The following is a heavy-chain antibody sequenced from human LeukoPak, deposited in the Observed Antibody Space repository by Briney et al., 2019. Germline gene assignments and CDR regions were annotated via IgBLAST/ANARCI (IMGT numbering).Heavy chain of an antibody. J-gene: IGHJ4*02. CDR2: INHSGST. D-gene: IGHD3-3*01. CDR3: ARGGGRYYDFWSGYSDY. CDR1: GGSFSGYY. V-gene: IGHV4-34*01. Sequence: PSETLSLTCAVYGGSFSGYYWSWIRQPPGKGLEWIGEINHSGSTNYNPSLKSRVTISVDTSKNQFSLKLSSVTAADTAVYYCARGGGRYYDFWSGYSDYWGEGTLGTVSS.